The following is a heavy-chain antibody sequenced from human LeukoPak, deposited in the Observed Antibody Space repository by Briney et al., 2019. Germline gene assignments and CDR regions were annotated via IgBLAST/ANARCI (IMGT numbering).Heavy chain of an antibody. D-gene: IGHD5-18*01. CDR2: IIPIFGTA. Sequence: ASVKVSCKASGGTFSSYAISWVRQAPGQGLEWMGGIIPIFGTANYAQKFQGRVTITADESTSTAYMELSSLRSEDTAVYYCARGYRYGYYFDYWGQGTLVTVSS. V-gene: IGHV1-69*13. J-gene: IGHJ4*02. CDR3: ARGYRYGYYFDY. CDR1: GGTFSSYA.